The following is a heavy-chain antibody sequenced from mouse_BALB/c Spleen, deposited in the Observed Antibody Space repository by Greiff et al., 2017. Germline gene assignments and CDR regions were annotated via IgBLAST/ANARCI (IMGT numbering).Heavy chain of an antibody. CDR3: ARDRGVRMDY. CDR2: IWSDGST. J-gene: IGHJ4*01. Sequence: ESGPGLVAPSQSLSITCSVSGFPFTGFGVNWVRQPPGKGLEWLGMIWSDGSTDYNSALKSRLSISKDNSKGQVILKMNSLQTDDTARYYCARDRGVRMDYWGQGTSVTVSA. V-gene: IGHV2-6-7*01. CDR1: GFPFTGFG. D-gene: IGHD2-14*01.